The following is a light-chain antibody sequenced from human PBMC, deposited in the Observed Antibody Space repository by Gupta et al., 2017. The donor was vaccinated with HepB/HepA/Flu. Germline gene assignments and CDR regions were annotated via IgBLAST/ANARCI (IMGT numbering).Light chain of an antibody. CDR2: SAS. J-gene: IGKJ4*01. Sequence: EVVMTQSPATLSVSPGERVTLSCRASQSVSNKLAWYQQKPGQAPRLLIYSASTRATGFPARFSGSGSGTEFTLTSSSLQSEDSAVYYCQQYNNWLTFGGGTKVEIK. V-gene: IGKV3-15*01. CDR3: QQYNNWLT. CDR1: QSVSNK.